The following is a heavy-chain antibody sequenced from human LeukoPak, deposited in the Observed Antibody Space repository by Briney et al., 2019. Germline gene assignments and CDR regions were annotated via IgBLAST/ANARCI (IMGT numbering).Heavy chain of an antibody. V-gene: IGHV3-30*02. CDR3: ARDPGIAATGPFDY. CDR1: GFTFSSYG. J-gene: IGHJ4*02. CDR2: IRYDGSNK. Sequence: GGSLRLSCAASGFTFSSYGMHWVRQAPGKGLEWVAFIRYDGSNKYYADSVKGRFTISRDNSKNTLYLQMNSLRPEDTAMYYCARDPGIAATGPFDYWGQGTLVTVSS. D-gene: IGHD6-13*01.